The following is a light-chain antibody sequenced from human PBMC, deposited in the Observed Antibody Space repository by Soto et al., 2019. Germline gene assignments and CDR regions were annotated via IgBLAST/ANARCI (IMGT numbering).Light chain of an antibody. J-gene: IGKJ1*01. Sequence: EIVLTQSPGTLSLSPGERATLSCRVSQSVSSNYLAWCQQKPGQAPRPLIYGASSRATGIPDRFSGSGAGTDFTLTISRLEPEDFAVYYCQQYGSSPWTFGQGTKVEIK. CDR3: QQYGSSPWT. CDR2: GAS. V-gene: IGKV3-20*01. CDR1: QSVSSNY.